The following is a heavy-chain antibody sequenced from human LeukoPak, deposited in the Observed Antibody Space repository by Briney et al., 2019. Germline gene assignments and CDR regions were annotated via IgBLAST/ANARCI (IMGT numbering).Heavy chain of an antibody. CDR3: ASYAKDIVVLPAASIYWYFDL. CDR2: XXXXXXT. V-gene: IGHV4-34*01. CDR1: GGSFSGYY. D-gene: IGHD2-2*01. Sequence: SETLSLTCAVYGGSFSGYYWSWIRQPPGXXXXXXXXXXXXXXTNYNPSLKSRVTISVDTSKDQFSLKLSSVTAADTAVYYCASYAKDIVVLPAASIYWYFDLWGRGTLVTVSS. J-gene: IGHJ2*01.